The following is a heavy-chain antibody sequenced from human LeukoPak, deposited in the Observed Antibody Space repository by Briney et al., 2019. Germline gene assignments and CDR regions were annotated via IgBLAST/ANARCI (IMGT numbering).Heavy chain of an antibody. Sequence: GGSLRLSCAASGFTFSSYGMHWVRQAPGKGLEWVAFIRHDGSNKYYADSVKGRFTISRDNSKNTLYLQMNSLTAEDTAVYNCARDGVRYYDSSGQIDYWGQGTLVTVSS. J-gene: IGHJ4*02. CDR3: ARDGVRYYDSSGQIDY. CDR2: IRHDGSNK. D-gene: IGHD3-22*01. V-gene: IGHV3-30*02. CDR1: GFTFSSYG.